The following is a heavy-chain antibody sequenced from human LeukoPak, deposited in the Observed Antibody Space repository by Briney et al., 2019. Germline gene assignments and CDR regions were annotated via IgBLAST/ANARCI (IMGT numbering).Heavy chain of an antibody. J-gene: IGHJ6*02. CDR2: IKQDGSEK. D-gene: IGHD3-10*01. CDR3: ARDGAMVRGLERWYYYYGMDV. V-gene: IGHV3-7*01. CDR1: GFTFSSYW. Sequence: GGSLRLSCAASGFTFSSYWMSWVRQAPGKGLEWVANIKQDGSEKYYVDSVKGRFTISRDNAKNSLYLQMNSLRAEDTAVYYCARDGAMVRGLERWYYYYGMDVWGQGTTVTVSS.